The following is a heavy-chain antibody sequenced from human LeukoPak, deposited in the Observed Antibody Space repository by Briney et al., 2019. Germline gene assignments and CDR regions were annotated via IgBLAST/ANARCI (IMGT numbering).Heavy chain of an antibody. CDR3: ARDQTPQITGYNYGMDV. V-gene: IGHV3-21*06. Sequence: KSGGSLRLSCAASGLTLSSYSMNWVRQAPGKGLEWVSSISISGSYIYYADSLKGRFTISRDNARNSLYLQMNSLRPEDTAVYYCARDQTPQITGYNYGMDVWGQGTTVTVSS. D-gene: IGHD2-8*02. CDR2: ISISGSYI. CDR1: GLTLSSYS. J-gene: IGHJ6*02.